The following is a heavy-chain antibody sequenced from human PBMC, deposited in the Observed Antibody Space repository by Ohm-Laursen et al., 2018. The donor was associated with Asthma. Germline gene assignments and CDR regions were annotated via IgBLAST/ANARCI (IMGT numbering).Heavy chain of an antibody. CDR3: ARDVMEWYLPAFDF. V-gene: IGHV3-30-3*01. CDR1: GFTFRSYA. CDR2: GGSYYDGGHK. D-gene: IGHD3-3*01. J-gene: IGHJ4*02. Sequence: SLRLSCAASGFTFRSYAMHWVRQAPGKGLEWVAVGGSYYDGGHKYYADSGNGRFTVSRDDSKNTLYLQMNSLRTDDTAVYYCARDVMEWYLPAFDFWGQGTLVTVSS.